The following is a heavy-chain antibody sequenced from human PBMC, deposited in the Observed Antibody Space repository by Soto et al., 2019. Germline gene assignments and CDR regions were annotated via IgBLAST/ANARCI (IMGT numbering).Heavy chain of an antibody. CDR2: IKQDGSAR. Sequence: GGSLRLSCAASGFTISTYWMTWVRQAPGKGLEWVANIKQDGSARYYVGSVKGRFAISRDNAKNSLYLEMNTLRAEDTAVYFCVRDWSGPSDYWGQGTLVTVSS. CDR3: VRDWSGPSDY. CDR1: GFTISTYW. J-gene: IGHJ4*02. V-gene: IGHV3-7*01. D-gene: IGHD3-10*01.